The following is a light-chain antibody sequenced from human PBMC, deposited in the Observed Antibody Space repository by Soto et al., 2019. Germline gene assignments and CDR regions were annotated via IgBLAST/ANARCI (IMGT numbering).Light chain of an antibody. V-gene: IGLV1-51*01. CDR1: SSNIGNNH. Sequence: QSVLTQPPSVSAAPGQKVTISCSGVSSNIGNNHVSWYQHLPGTAPKLLIYDTTKRPSGIPDRFSGSKSGKTATLVITGLQAEDEADYYCCALAGRSSHSVFGTGTKVTVL. CDR2: DTT. J-gene: IGLJ1*01. CDR3: CALAGRSSHSV.